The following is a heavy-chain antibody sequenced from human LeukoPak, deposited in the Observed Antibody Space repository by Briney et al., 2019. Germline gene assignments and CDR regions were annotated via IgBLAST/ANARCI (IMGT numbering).Heavy chain of an antibody. J-gene: IGHJ6*02. CDR1: GFTFSDYY. CDR3: ARRGVLWFGELFYYGMDV. V-gene: IGHV3-11*01. Sequence: GGSLRLSCSASGFTFSDYYMSWIRQAPGKGLEWVSYISSSGSTIYYADSVKGRFTISRDNAKNSLYLQMNSLRAEDTAVYYCARRGVLWFGELFYYGMDVWGQGTTVTVSS. D-gene: IGHD3-10*01. CDR2: ISSSGSTI.